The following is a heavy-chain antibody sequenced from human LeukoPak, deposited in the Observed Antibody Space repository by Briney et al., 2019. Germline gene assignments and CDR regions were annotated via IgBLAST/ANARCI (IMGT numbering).Heavy chain of an antibody. CDR1: GYTFTSYA. D-gene: IGHD6-19*01. Sequence: PLASVKVSCKASGYTFTSYAMHWVRQAPGQRLEWMGWINAGNGNTKYSQKFQGRVTITRDTSASTVYMELSSLTSEDTAVYYCARDWSESGIAVADYFDYWGQGTLVTVSS. V-gene: IGHV1-3*01. CDR3: ARDWSESGIAVADYFDY. CDR2: INAGNGNT. J-gene: IGHJ4*02.